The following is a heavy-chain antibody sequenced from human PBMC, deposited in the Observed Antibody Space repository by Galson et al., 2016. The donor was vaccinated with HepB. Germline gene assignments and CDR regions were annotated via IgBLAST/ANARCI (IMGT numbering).Heavy chain of an antibody. Sequence: PALVKPTQTLTLTCTFSGFSLTTTGVGVAWVRQPPGRALECLAVIYWNGREVFGPSLENRITLTKHTSKNQVVLTMTDMDPVDTAIYFCAHISGDVGVGGHDYYDGMVVWGQGTTVIVSS. CDR3: AHISGDVGVGGHDYYDGMVV. D-gene: IGHD1-26*01. J-gene: IGHJ6*02. CDR1: GFSLTTTGVG. V-gene: IGHV2-5*01. CDR2: IYWNGRE.